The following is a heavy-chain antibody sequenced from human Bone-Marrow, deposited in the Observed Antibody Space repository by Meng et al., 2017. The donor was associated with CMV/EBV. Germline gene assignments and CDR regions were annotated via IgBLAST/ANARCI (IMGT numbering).Heavy chain of an antibody. CDR2: IIPILGIA. Sequence: SVKVSCKASGYTFTSYGISWVRQAPGQGLEWMGWIIPILGIANYAQKFQGRVTITADKSTSTAYMGLSSLRSEDTAVYYCAVGGPVVTGYWGQGTLVTVSS. CDR3: AVGGPVVTGY. J-gene: IGHJ4*02. CDR1: GYTFTSYG. V-gene: IGHV1-69*10. D-gene: IGHD4-23*01.